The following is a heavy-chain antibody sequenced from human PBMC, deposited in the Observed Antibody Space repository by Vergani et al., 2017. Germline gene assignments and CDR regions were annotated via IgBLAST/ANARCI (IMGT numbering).Heavy chain of an antibody. V-gene: IGHV3-33*01. D-gene: IGHD2-2*01. Sequence: QVQLVESGGGVVQPGRSLRLSCAASGFTFSSYGMHWVRQAPGKGLEWVAVIWYDGSNKYYADSVKGRFTISRDNSKNTLYLQMNSLRAEDTAVYYCARVPRLEFLNQLLPGYYYYYMDVWGKGTTVTVSS. CDR2: IWYDGSNK. J-gene: IGHJ6*03. CDR1: GFTFSSYG. CDR3: ARVPRLEFLNQLLPGYYYYYMDV.